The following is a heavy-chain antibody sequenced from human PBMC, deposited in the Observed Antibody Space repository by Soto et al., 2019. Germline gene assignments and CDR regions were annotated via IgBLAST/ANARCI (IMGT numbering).Heavy chain of an antibody. CDR1: GFTFSDSA. D-gene: IGHD2-21*02. V-gene: IGHV3-73*01. J-gene: IGHJ5*02. CDR2: IKTKVDNYAT. Sequence: HPGGSLRLSCVASGFTFSDSAMHWVRQASGKGLEWVGRIKTKVDNYATAYAASVRGRFTVSRDDSQNSAYLQMNSLKAEDTAVYFCTRLSYGDFRFDPWGQGTLVTVSS. CDR3: TRLSYGDFRFDP.